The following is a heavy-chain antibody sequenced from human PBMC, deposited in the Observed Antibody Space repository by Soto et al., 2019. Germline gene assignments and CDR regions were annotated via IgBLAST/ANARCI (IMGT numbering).Heavy chain of an antibody. CDR2: IIPILGIA. D-gene: IGHD6-13*01. CDR3: ARDRGSSWWSYYYYYGMDV. J-gene: IGHJ6*02. CDR1: GGTFSSYT. V-gene: IGHV1-69*04. Sequence: SVKVSCKASGGTFSSYTISWVRQAPGQGLEWMGRIIPILGIANYAQKFQGRVTITADKSTSTAYMELSSLRSEDTAVYYCARDRGSSWWSYYYYYGMDVWGQGTTVTVSS.